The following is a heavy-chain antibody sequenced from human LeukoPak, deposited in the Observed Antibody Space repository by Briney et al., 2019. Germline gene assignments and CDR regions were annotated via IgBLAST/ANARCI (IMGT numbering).Heavy chain of an antibody. Sequence: GGSLRLSCAASGFTFSSYSMNWVRQAPGKGLEWVSSISSSSSYIYYAVSVEGRFTISRDNAKNSLYLQMNSLRAEDTAVYYCARGSEGSSLDPWGQGTLVTVSS. CDR2: ISSSSSYI. CDR3: ARGSEGSSLDP. D-gene: IGHD6-13*01. V-gene: IGHV3-21*01. CDR1: GFTFSSYS. J-gene: IGHJ5*02.